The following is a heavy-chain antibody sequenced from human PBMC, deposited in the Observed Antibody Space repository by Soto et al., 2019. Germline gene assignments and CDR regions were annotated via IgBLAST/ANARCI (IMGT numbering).Heavy chain of an antibody. J-gene: IGHJ6*02. V-gene: IGHV4-39*01. CDR3: ARQCSSSLGETQYYHYYGMDV. CDR2: IYYIGST. CDR1: GDSISSSLYY. D-gene: IGHD6-13*01. Sequence: PSDTLCLTCTVSGDSISSSLYYWGWIRQPPGKGLEWIGSIYYIGSTYYNPSLKSRVTIFVDTSKNQFSLKLRSVTAADTAVYYCARQCSSSLGETQYYHYYGMDVWGQGTTVTVSS.